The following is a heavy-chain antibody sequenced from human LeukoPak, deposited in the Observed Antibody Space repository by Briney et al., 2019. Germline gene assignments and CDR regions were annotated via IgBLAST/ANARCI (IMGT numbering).Heavy chain of an antibody. CDR2: INTDGTVT. J-gene: IGHJ4*02. V-gene: IGHV3-74*01. D-gene: IGHD6-19*01. CDR3: ATKQWLAPPPDS. Sequence: GGPLRLSCAPSGFTFSKYWMLWVRKAPGKGLESVSRINTDGTVTTYADSVKGRFTVSRDNADNTMFLQMNSVRDEDTAVYYCATKQWLAPPPDSWGQGTPVTVSS. CDR1: GFTFSKYW.